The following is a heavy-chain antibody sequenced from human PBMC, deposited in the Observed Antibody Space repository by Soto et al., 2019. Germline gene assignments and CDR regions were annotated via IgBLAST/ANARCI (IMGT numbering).Heavy chain of an antibody. V-gene: IGHV4-59*01. J-gene: IGHJ4*02. Sequence: SETLSLTCTVSGGSITSYYWSLIRQPPGKGLELIGYIFHTGSTKYNPSLKSRVSMAKGTSKNQFSLNLSSVTAANTAVYYCAGILAYCSTTTCYPYYFDGWGLGSLVTVS. CDR2: IFHTGST. D-gene: IGHD2-2*01. CDR3: AGILAYCSTTTCYPYYFDG. CDR1: GGSITSYY.